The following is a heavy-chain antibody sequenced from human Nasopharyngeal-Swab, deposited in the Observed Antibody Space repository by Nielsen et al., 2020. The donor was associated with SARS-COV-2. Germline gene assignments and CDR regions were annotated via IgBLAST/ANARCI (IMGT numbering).Heavy chain of an antibody. CDR2: INQSGST. J-gene: IGHJ4*02. CDR3: ARDRYYYDSSGLGIYYFDY. V-gene: IGHV4-34*01. Sequence: SETLSLTCAVYGGSFSGYYWSWIRQPPGKGLEWIGEINQSGSTNYNPSLKSRVTISVDTSNNQFSLKLSSVTAADTAVYYCARDRYYYDSSGLGIYYFDYWGQGTLVTVSS. D-gene: IGHD3-22*01. CDR1: GGSFSGYY.